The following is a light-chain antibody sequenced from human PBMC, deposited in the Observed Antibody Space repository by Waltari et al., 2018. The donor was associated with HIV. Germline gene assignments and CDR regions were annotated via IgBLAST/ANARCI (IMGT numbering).Light chain of an antibody. CDR2: EVS. V-gene: IGLV2-14*01. Sequence: QSGLTQPASVSGSPGQPLTISCTGPTSAAGGYNYVSWYQQHPGKAPKLIIYEVSNRPSGVSNRFSGSKSGNTASLTISGLQPEDETDYYCSSFSSSSTPYVFGTGTKVTVL. CDR3: SSFSSSSTPYV. CDR1: TSAAGGYNY. J-gene: IGLJ1*01.